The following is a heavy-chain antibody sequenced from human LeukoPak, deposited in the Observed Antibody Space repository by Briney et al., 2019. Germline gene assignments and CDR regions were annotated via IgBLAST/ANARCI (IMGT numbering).Heavy chain of an antibody. CDR3: ARVTTVAPEAFDI. V-gene: IGHV4-34*01. J-gene: IGHJ3*02. CDR1: GGSFSGYY. D-gene: IGHD4-23*01. CDR2: INHSGST. Sequence: SETLSLTCAVCGGSFSGYYWSWIRQPPGKGLEWIGEINHSGSTNYNPSLKSRVTISVDTSKNQFSLKLSSVTAADTAVYYCARVTTVAPEAFDIWGQGTMATVSS.